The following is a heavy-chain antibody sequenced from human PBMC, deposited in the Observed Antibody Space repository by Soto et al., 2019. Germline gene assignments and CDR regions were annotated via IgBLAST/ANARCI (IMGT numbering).Heavy chain of an antibody. D-gene: IGHD5-18*01. CDR3: ARTGRGYSYGYIDY. CDR1: GGSISSGGYY. CDR2: IYYSGST. J-gene: IGHJ4*02. V-gene: IGHV4-31*03. Sequence: QVQLQESGPGLVKPSQTLSLTCTVSGGSISSGGYYWSWIRQHPGKGLEWIGYIYYSGSTYYNPSLKSRVTMSVDTSKNQFSLKLSSVTAADTAVYYCARTGRGYSYGYIDYWGQGTLVTVSS.